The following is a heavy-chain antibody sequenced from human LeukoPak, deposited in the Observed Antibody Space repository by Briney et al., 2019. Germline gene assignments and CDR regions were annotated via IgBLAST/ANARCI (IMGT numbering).Heavy chain of an antibody. V-gene: IGHV4-4*07. D-gene: IGHD7-27*01. J-gene: IGHJ4*02. Sequence: SETLSLTCTVSGGSISSYYWSWIRQPAGKGLEWIGRIYTSGSTNYNSSLKSRVTMSVDTSKNQFSLKLSSVTAADTAVYYCASLGTASDFDYWGQGTLVTVSS. CDR1: GGSISSYY. CDR2: IYTSGST. CDR3: ASLGTASDFDY.